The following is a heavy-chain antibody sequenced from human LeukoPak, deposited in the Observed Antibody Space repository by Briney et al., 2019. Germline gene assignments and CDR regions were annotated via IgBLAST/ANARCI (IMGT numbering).Heavy chain of an antibody. Sequence: GGSLRLSCAASGFTFSSYSMNWVRQAPGKGLEWVSSISSSSSYIYYADSVKGRFTISRDNAKNSLYLQMNSLRAEDTAVYYCASPSGITGTDDAFDIWGQGTMVTVSS. J-gene: IGHJ3*02. CDR2: ISSSSSYI. D-gene: IGHD1-20*01. CDR1: GFTFSSYS. V-gene: IGHV3-21*01. CDR3: ASPSGITGTDDAFDI.